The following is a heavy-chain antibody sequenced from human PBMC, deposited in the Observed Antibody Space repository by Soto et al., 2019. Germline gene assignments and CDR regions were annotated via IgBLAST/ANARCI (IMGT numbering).Heavy chain of an antibody. CDR1: GGSISSSSYY. Sequence: PSETLSLTCTVSGGSISSSSYYWGWIRQPPGKGLEWIGSIYYSGSTYYNPSLKSRVTISVDTSKNQFSLKLSSVTAADTAVYYCARLPGDDYSNKWAFYYYYYMDVWGKGTTVTVSS. CDR2: IYYSGST. V-gene: IGHV4-39*01. J-gene: IGHJ6*03. CDR3: ARLPGDDYSNKWAFYYYYYMDV. D-gene: IGHD4-4*01.